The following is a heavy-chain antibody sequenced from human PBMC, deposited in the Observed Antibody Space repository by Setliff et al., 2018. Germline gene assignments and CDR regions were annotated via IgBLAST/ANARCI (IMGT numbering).Heavy chain of an antibody. J-gene: IGHJ5*02. CDR1: GFSISSGYY. CDR3: ARAHTWSLPNDNSGYPGWFDP. Sequence: PSETLSLTCAVSGFSISSGYYWGWIRQPPGKGLEWIVNIHHSGKAYYNPSLKSRVTMSVDTSKNHVSLKLSLVTAADTAVYYCARAHTWSLPNDNSGYPGWFDPWGQGTLVTVSS. D-gene: IGHD3-22*01. CDR2: IHHSGKA. V-gene: IGHV4-38-2*01.